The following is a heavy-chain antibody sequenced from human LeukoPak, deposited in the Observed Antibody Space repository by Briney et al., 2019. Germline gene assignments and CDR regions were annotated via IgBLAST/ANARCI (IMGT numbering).Heavy chain of an antibody. J-gene: IGHJ4*02. Sequence: ASVKVSCKASGYTFTSYGISWVRQAPGQGLEWMGWISAYNGNTNYAQKLQGRVTMTTDTSTSTAYMELRSLRSDDTAVYYCARASYYYDSSDFDYWGQGTLVTVSS. V-gene: IGHV1-18*01. CDR3: ARASYYYDSSDFDY. CDR2: ISAYNGNT. CDR1: GYTFTSYG. D-gene: IGHD3-22*01.